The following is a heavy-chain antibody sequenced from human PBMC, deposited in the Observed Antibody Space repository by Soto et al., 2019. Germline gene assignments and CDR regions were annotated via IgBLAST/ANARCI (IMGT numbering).Heavy chain of an antibody. CDR2: ISYDGSNK. CDR1: GFTFSSYA. D-gene: IGHD3-10*01. Sequence: SGGSLRLSCAASGFTFSSYAMHWVRQAPGKGLEWVAVISYDGSNKYYADSVKGRFTISRDNSKNTLYLQMNSLRAEDTAVYYCARDRLVRGVIITRYYYGMDVWGQGTTVTVSS. CDR3: ARDRLVRGVIITRYYYGMDV. J-gene: IGHJ6*02. V-gene: IGHV3-30-3*01.